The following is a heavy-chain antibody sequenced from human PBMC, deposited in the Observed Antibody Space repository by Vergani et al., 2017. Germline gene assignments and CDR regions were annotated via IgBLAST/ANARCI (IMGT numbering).Heavy chain of an antibody. D-gene: IGHD3-9*01. V-gene: IGHV1-46*03. CDR3: ARGDYGILTGYRY. J-gene: IGHJ4*02. CDR2: INPSGGHT. Sequence: VQSGAEVMKSGASVKVSCKTSGYTFSNYYMHWVRQAPGQGLEWMGIINPSGGHTNYAQKFQGRVTMTRDTSTSTVYMELSSLRSEDTAIYYCARGDYGILTGYRYWGQGTLVTVSA. CDR1: GYTFSNYY.